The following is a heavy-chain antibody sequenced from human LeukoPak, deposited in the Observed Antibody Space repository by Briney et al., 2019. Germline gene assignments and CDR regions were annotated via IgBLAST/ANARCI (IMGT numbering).Heavy chain of an antibody. Sequence: GGSLRLSCAASGFSFNTYAMHWVRQAPGKGLEWVSYISSSSSTIYYADSVRGRFTISRDNAKNSLYLLMNSLRAEDTAVHYCARPFPYSDSRRAVDYWGQGTLVTVSS. V-gene: IGHV3-48*01. CDR3: ARPFPYSDSRRAVDY. CDR1: GFSFNTYA. D-gene: IGHD6-13*01. CDR2: ISSSSSTI. J-gene: IGHJ4*02.